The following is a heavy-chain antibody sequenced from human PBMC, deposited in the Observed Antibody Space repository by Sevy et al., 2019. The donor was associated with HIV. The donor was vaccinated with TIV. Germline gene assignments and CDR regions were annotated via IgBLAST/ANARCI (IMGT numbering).Heavy chain of an antibody. CDR2: INPNSGGT. Sequence: ASVKVSCKASGYTFTGYYMHWVRQAPGQGLEWMGWINPNSGGTNYAQRFQGRVTMTRETSISTAYMELSRLRSDDTAVYYCAKADGGYSSGWYEGLYYGMDVWGQGTTVTVSS. J-gene: IGHJ6*02. CDR1: GYTFTGYY. D-gene: IGHD6-19*01. V-gene: IGHV1-2*02. CDR3: AKADGGYSSGWYEGLYYGMDV.